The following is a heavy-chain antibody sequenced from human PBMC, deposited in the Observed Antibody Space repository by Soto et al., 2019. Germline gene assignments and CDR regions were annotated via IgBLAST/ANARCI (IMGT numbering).Heavy chain of an antibody. D-gene: IGHD3-22*01. CDR3: ARTTYYDSSGYYLIDY. V-gene: IGHV4-61*01. Sequence: PSETLSLTCTVSGGSVSSGSYYWSWIRQPPGKGLEWIGYIYYSGSTNYNPSLKSRVTISVDTSKNQFSLKLSSVTAADTAVYYCARTTYYDSSGYYLIDYWGQGTLVTVS. CDR2: IYYSGST. CDR1: GGSVSSGSYY. J-gene: IGHJ4*02.